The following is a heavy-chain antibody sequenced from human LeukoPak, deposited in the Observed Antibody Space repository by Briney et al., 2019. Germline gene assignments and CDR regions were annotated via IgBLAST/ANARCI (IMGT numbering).Heavy chain of an antibody. V-gene: IGHV1-8*03. D-gene: IGHD2-2*02. CDR2: INPNSGNT. CDR1: GYTFTGYY. Sequence: ASVKVSCKASGYTFTGYYMHWVRQAPGQGLEWMGWINPNSGNTGYAQKFQGRVTITRNTSISTAYMELSSLRSEDTAVYYCARGRYCSSTSCYTKGVDYWGQGTLVTVSS. J-gene: IGHJ4*02. CDR3: ARGRYCSSTSCYTKGVDY.